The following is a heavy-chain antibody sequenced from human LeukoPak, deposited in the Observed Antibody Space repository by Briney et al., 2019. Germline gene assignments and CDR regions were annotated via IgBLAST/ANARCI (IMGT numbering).Heavy chain of an antibody. V-gene: IGHV4-31*03. CDR1: GGSMSSVGNY. D-gene: IGHD4-17*01. CDR3: ARGVSDYGDYSSMAFDY. J-gene: IGHJ4*02. CDR2: IYYSGST. Sequence: SETLSLTCTVSGGSMSSVGNYWSWIRQHPGKGLEWIGYIYYSGSTYYNPSLKSRVTISVDTSKNQFSLTLSSVTAADTAVYYCARGVSDYGDYSSMAFDYWGQGTLVTVSS.